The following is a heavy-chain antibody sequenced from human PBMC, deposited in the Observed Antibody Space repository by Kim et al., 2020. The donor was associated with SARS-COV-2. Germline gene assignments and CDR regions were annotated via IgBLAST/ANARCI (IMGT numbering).Heavy chain of an antibody. CDR1: GGSFSGYY. CDR2: INHSGST. V-gene: IGHV4-34*01. Sequence: SETLSLTCAVYGGSFSGYYWSWIRQPPGKGLEWLGEINHSGSTNYNTSLKSRVTISVDTYKNQISLKLSSVTAADTAVYYCASDWNYDGYCTNGVCQRRAFDIWGQGTMVTVSS. J-gene: IGHJ3*02. CDR3: ASDWNYDGYCTNGVCQRRAFDI. D-gene: IGHD2-8*01.